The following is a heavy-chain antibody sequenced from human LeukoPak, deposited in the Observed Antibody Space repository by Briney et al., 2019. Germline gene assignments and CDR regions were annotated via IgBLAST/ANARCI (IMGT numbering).Heavy chain of an antibody. D-gene: IGHD1-26*01. Sequence: GESLRISCKASGYIFASYWIAWVRQMPGKGLEWMGIIYPGDSDTRYSPSFQGQVTISADKSISTAYLQWSSLKASDTAMYYCARLGGGSYVDYWGQGTLVTVSS. CDR1: GYIFASYW. CDR2: IYPGDSDT. CDR3: ARLGGGSYVDY. J-gene: IGHJ4*02. V-gene: IGHV5-51*01.